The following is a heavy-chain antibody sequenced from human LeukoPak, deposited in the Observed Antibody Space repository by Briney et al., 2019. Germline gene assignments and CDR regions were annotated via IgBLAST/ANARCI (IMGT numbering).Heavy chain of an antibody. Sequence: ASVKVSCKASGYTFSSYGISWVRQAPGQGLEWMGWISGYNGNTNYAQKLQGRVTMTTDTSTSTAYMELRSLRSDDTAVYYCARDGPYCSGGSCYAKYYFDYWGQGTLVTVSS. CDR1: GYTFSSYG. J-gene: IGHJ4*02. CDR2: ISGYNGNT. CDR3: ARDGPYCSGGSCYAKYYFDY. V-gene: IGHV1-18*01. D-gene: IGHD2-15*01.